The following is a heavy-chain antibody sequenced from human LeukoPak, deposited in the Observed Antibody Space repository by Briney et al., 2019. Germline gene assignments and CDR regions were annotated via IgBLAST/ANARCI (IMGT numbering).Heavy chain of an antibody. V-gene: IGHV4-4*02. Sequence: PSETLSLTCAVSTDSITSNWWSWVRQPPGKGLEWIGEVHKSGSTNYYPSLQSRVTISIDKSKNQIALELTSVTAADTAVYYCAKEIVGAPAPGAYWGQGILVTVSS. D-gene: IGHD1-26*01. CDR2: VHKSGST. CDR1: TDSITSNW. J-gene: IGHJ4*02. CDR3: AKEIVGAPAPGAY.